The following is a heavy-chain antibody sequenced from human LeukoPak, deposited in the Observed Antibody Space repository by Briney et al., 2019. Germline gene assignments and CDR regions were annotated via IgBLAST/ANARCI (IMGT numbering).Heavy chain of an antibody. V-gene: IGHV1-69*13. Sequence: GASVKVSCKASGGTFSSYAISWVRQAPGQGLEWMGGIIPIFGTANYAQKFQGRVTITADESTSTAYMKLSSLRSEDTAVYYCASGGPTYYYDSSGYAGAFDIWGQGTMVTVSS. CDR1: GGTFSSYA. CDR2: IIPIFGTA. CDR3: ASGGPTYYYDSSGYAGAFDI. D-gene: IGHD3-22*01. J-gene: IGHJ3*02.